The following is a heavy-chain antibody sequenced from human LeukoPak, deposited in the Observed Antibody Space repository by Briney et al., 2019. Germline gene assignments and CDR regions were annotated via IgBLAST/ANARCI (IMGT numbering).Heavy chain of an antibody. CDR2: FDPEDGET. CDR3: ARGSGSYAFDI. J-gene: IGHJ3*02. V-gene: IGHV1-24*01. D-gene: IGHD1-26*01. Sequence: GASVKVSCKVSGYTLTELSMHWVRQAPGKGLEWMGGFDPEDGETIYAQKFQGRVTMTRDTSTSTVYMELSSLRSEDTAVYYCARGSGSYAFDIWGQGTMVTVSS. CDR1: GYTLTELS.